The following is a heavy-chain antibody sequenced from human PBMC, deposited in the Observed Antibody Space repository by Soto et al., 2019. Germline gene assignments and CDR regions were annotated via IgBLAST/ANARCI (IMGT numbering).Heavy chain of an antibody. D-gene: IGHD2-21*02. V-gene: IGHV4-59*01. J-gene: IGHJ6*02. CDR2: IYYSGST. CDR3: ARGRGDEYYYYGMDV. Sequence: PSETLSLTCTVSGGSISSYYWSWIRQPPGKGLEWIGYIYYSGSTNYNPSLKSRVTISVDTSKNQFSLKLSSVTAADTAVYYCARGRGDEYYYYGMDVWGQGTTVTVSS. CDR1: GGSISSYY.